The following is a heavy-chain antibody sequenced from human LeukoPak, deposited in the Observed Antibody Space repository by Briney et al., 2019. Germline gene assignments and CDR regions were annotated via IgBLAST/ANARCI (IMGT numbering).Heavy chain of an antibody. V-gene: IGHV1-18*01. CDR2: ISAYNGNT. CDR1: GHTFTSYG. D-gene: IGHD2-15*01. Sequence: ASVKVSCKASGHTFTSYGITWVRQAPGQGLEWMGWISAYNGNTNYAQKLQGRVTMTTDISTSTAYMEVRSLRSDDTAVYYCARDSVVVAATPPRGHWFDPWGQGTLVTVSS. CDR3: ARDSVVVAATPPRGHWFDP. J-gene: IGHJ5*02.